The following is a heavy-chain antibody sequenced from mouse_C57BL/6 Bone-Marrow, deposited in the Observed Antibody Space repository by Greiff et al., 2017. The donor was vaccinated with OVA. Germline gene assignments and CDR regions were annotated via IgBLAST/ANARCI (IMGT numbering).Heavy chain of an antibody. CDR3: ARNKALIYYYGSSYAMDY. Sequence: VQLVESGPGLVAPSQSLSITCTVSGFSLTSYAISWVRQPPGKGLEWLGVIWTGGGTNYNSALKSRLSISKDNSKSQVFLKMNSLQTDDTARYYCARNKALIYYYGSSYAMDYWGQGTSVTVSS. CDR2: IWTGGGT. V-gene: IGHV2-9-1*01. CDR1: GFSLTSYA. D-gene: IGHD1-1*01. J-gene: IGHJ4*01.